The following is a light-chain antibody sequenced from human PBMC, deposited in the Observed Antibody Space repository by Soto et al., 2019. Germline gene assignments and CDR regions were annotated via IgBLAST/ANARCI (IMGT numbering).Light chain of an antibody. V-gene: IGLV1-40*01. J-gene: IGLJ1*01. CDR3: QSYDDSLSVHYV. CDR1: SSNIGSTYD. CDR2: GNT. Sequence: QPVLTQPPSVSGALGQRVTISCTGSSSNIGSTYDVQWYQQLPGTAPKLLIHGNTDRPSGVPDRFSGSKSGTSASLAITGLQADDEADYYCQSYDDSLSVHYVFGTGTQLTVL.